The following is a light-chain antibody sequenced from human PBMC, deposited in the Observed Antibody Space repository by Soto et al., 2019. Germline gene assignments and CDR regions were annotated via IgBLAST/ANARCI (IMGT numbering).Light chain of an antibody. Sequence: DIVMTQSPVTLSVSPGDRATLSCRSSQSVNSNLAWYQQRPGQAPRLLIYDPSTQATDIPARFSGSGSGTAFSLLISSLQSEDFAIYYCQQYNDWPRTFGRGTKVEV. CDR3: QQYNDWPRT. V-gene: IGKV3D-15*01. J-gene: IGKJ4*02. CDR1: QSVNSN. CDR2: DPS.